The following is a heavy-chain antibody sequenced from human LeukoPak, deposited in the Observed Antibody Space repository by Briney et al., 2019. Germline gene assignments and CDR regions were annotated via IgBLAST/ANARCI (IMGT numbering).Heavy chain of an antibody. CDR1: GFTFSSYS. V-gene: IGHV3-21*01. CDR3: ARDGTVTTSYFDY. CDR2: ISSSSSYI. Sequence: GRSLRLSCAASGFTFSSYSMNWVRQAAGKELEWVSSISSSSSYIYYADSVKGRFTISRDNAKNSLCLQMNSLRADDTAVYYCARDGTVTTSYFDYWGQGTLVTVSS. D-gene: IGHD4-17*01. J-gene: IGHJ4*02.